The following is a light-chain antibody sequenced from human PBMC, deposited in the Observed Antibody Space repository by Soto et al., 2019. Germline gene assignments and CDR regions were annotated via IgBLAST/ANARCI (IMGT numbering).Light chain of an antibody. CDR1: SSDVGGYNY. J-gene: IGLJ1*01. Sequence: QSALTQPPSASGSPGQSVTISCTGTSSDVGGYNYVSWYQQHPGKAPKLMIYEVSTRPSGVPDRFSGSKSGNTASLTVSGLQAEDEADYNCSSYAGSNNLVFGTGTKLTVL. CDR2: EVS. V-gene: IGLV2-8*01. CDR3: SSYAGSNNLV.